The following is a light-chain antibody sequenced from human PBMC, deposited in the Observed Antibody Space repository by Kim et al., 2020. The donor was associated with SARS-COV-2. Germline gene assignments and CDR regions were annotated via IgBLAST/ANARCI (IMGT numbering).Light chain of an antibody. CDR3: QSYDSSNRV. CDR2: EDN. V-gene: IGLV6-57*03. J-gene: IGLJ3*02. CDR1: RGSIARNY. Sequence: GETVTISCTRRRGSIARNYVKWYQQRPGSAPTTVIYEDNQSPSGVPDRFSGAIDSSSNSASLTISGLKTEDEADYYCQSYDSSNRVFGGGTQLTVL.